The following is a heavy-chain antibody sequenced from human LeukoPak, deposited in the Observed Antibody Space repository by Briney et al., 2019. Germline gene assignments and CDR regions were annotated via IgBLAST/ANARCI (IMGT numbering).Heavy chain of an antibody. CDR1: GFTFSSYA. CDR2: ISYDGSNK. D-gene: IGHD6-13*01. J-gene: IGHJ4*02. V-gene: IGHV3-30-3*01. Sequence: GGSLRLSCAASGFTFSSYAMHWVRQAPGKGLEWVAVISYDGSNKYYADSVKGRFTISRDNSKNTLYLQMNSLRAEDTAVYYCARGIAAAGGYYFDYWGQGTLVTVSS. CDR3: ARGIAAAGGYYFDY.